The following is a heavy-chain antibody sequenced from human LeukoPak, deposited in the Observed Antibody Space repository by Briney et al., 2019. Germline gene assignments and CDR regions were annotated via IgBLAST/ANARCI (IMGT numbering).Heavy chain of an antibody. CDR3: VADSSTYGYYYHHMDV. Sequence: GSLRLSCAASGVTFGGTYMSWVRQAPGKGLEWVSVFFSGGSTYYSDSVRGRFTISRDESKNTVFLQMNSLRPEDTALYHCVADSSTYGYYYHHMDVWGKGTTVTVSS. J-gene: IGHJ6*03. D-gene: IGHD5-18*01. CDR2: FFSGGST. CDR1: GVTFGGTY. V-gene: IGHV3-53*01.